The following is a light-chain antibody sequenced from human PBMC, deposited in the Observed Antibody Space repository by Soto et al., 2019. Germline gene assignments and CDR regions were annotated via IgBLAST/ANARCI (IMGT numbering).Light chain of an antibody. CDR2: GAS. Sequence: EIVMTQSPATLSVSPGERATLSCRASQSVSSTLAWYQHKPGQAPRLLIYGASIRATGIPARFSGSGSGTDFTLTSSSLQSEDVAAYYCQQYSNRYTFGQGTKLEIK. V-gene: IGKV3D-15*01. CDR1: QSVSST. J-gene: IGKJ2*01. CDR3: QQYSNRYT.